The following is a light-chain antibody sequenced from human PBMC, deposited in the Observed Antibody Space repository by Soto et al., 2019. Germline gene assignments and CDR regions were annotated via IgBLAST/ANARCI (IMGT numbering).Light chain of an antibody. J-gene: IGKJ1*01. CDR1: QSVSINF. Sequence: EVVMSQSPGTLPVSQGERATLSCRASQSVSINFVAWYQQKPRQATSLIIYDASSGATGIPDRSSGRGAGTDFTLTISIQEPEDFAVYCCQHYESSLMFGQGTMVDI. CDR3: QHYESSLM. CDR2: DAS. V-gene: IGKV3-20*01.